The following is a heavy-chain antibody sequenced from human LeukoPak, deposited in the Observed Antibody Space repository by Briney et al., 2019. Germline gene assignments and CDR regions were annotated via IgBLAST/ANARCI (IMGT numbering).Heavy chain of an antibody. D-gene: IGHD6-19*01. J-gene: IGHJ6*03. CDR2: INHSGST. CDR1: GGSFSGYY. Sequence: SETLSLTCAVYGGSFSGYYWSWIRQPPGKGLEWIGEINHSGSTNYNPSLKSRVTISVDTSKNQFSLKLSSVTAADTAVYYCARASIAVAGTSSYYYMDVWGKGTTVTVSS. V-gene: IGHV4-34*01. CDR3: ARASIAVAGTSSYYYMDV.